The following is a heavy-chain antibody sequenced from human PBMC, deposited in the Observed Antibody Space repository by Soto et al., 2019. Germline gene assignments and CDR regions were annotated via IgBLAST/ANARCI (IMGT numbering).Heavy chain of an antibody. CDR3: ARRMTTVTTYYFDY. CDR1: GGTFSSYA. V-gene: IGHV1-69*01. D-gene: IGHD4-17*01. Sequence: QVQLVQSGAEVKKPGSSVKVSCKASGGTFSSYAISWVRQAPGQGLEWMGGIIPIFGTANYAQKFQGRATITADESTSTAYMELSSLRSEDTAVYYCARRMTTVTTYYFDYWGQGTLVTVSS. J-gene: IGHJ4*02. CDR2: IIPIFGTA.